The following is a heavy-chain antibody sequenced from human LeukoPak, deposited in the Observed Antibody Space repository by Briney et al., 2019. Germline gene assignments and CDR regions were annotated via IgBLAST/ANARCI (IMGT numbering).Heavy chain of an antibody. D-gene: IGHD1-1*01. J-gene: IGHJ4*02. V-gene: IGHV3-33*01. CDR3: ARARWNGVYYFDY. Sequence: GGSLRLSCAASGFTFSSYGMHWVRQAPGKGLERVAVIWYDGSNKYYADSVKGRFTISRDNSKNTLYLQMNSLRAEDTAVYYCARARWNGVYYFDYWGQGTLVTVSS. CDR2: IWYDGSNK. CDR1: GFTFSSYG.